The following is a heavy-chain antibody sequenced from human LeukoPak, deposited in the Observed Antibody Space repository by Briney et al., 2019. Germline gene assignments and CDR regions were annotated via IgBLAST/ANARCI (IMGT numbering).Heavy chain of an antibody. Sequence: GGSLRLSCAASEFTFSDYWMSWVRQAPGKGLEWEANIKQDGSEKYYVDSVKGRFTISSDSAENSLYLQMNSLRAEDTAVYYCARDSGDTVTPSRPYFDYWGQGTLVTVSS. CDR2: IKQDGSEK. V-gene: IGHV3-7*01. CDR3: ARDSGDTVTPSRPYFDY. CDR1: EFTFSDYW. D-gene: IGHD4-11*01. J-gene: IGHJ4*02.